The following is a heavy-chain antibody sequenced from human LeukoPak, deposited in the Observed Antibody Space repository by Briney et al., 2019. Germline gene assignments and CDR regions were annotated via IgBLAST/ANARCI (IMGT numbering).Heavy chain of an antibody. J-gene: IGHJ6*02. CDR1: GFPFSSYW. Sequence: GGSLRLSCVASGFPFSSYWMSWVRQAPGKGLEWVANIKQDGSEKYYVDSVKGRFTISRDNAKNSLNLQMNSLRAEDTAVYYCARDWYVAAAGKVSGMDVWGQGTTVTVSS. D-gene: IGHD6-13*01. V-gene: IGHV3-7*03. CDR2: IKQDGSEK. CDR3: ARDWYVAAAGKVSGMDV.